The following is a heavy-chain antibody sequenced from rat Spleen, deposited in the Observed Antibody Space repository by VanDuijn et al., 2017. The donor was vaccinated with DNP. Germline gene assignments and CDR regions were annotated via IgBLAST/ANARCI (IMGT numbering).Heavy chain of an antibody. CDR1: GYSITSNFK. Sequence: EVQLQESGPGLVKPSQSLSLTCSVTGYSITSNFKWSWIRKFPGNKLEWMGYINSAGSTDYNPSLKSRISITRDTSKNQFFLHLNSVTTADTATYYCARQPSGMDYWGQGVMVIVSS. V-gene: IGHV3-3*01. CDR3: ARQPSGMDY. J-gene: IGHJ2*01. D-gene: IGHD1-4*01. CDR2: INSAGST.